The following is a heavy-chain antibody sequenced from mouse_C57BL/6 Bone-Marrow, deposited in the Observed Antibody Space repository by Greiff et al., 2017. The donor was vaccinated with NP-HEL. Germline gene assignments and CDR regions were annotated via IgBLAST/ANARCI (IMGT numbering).Heavy chain of an antibody. J-gene: IGHJ2*01. CDR1: GYAFTNYL. D-gene: IGHD1-1*01. V-gene: IGHV1-54*01. Sequence: QVHVKQSGAELVRPGTSVKVSCKASGYAFTNYLIEWVKQRPGQGLEWIGVINPGSGGTNYTEKFKGKATLTADKSSSTAYMQLSSLTSEDSAVYFCARRSTVVATGGYYFDYWGQGTTLTVSS. CDR2: INPGSGGT. CDR3: ARRSTVVATGGYYFDY.